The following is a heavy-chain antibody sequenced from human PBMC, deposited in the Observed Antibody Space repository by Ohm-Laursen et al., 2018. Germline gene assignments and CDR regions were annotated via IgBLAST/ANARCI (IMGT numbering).Heavy chain of an antibody. J-gene: IGHJ5*02. CDR2: ITNSASAT. CDR3: ARVSRGTLQSP. CDR1: GFTFNTYG. V-gene: IGHV3-11*01. D-gene: IGHD5-24*01. Sequence: SLRLSCAASGFTFNTYGMSWVRQPPGKGLEWVSYITNSASATSYADSVKGRFTISRDNAKNSLYLQMNSLRAEDTAVYYCARVSRGTLQSPWGQGTLVTVSS.